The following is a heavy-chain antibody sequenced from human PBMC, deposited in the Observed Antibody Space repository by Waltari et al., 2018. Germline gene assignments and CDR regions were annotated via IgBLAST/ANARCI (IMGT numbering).Heavy chain of an antibody. V-gene: IGHV4-59*01. Sequence: QVQLQESGPGLVKPSETLSLTCTVSRGSISSYYWSWIRQPPGKGLELIGYIYYSGSTNYNPSLKSRVTISVDTSKNQFSLKLSSVTAADTAVYYCARSPPGDHAFDIWGQGTMVTVSS. CDR1: RGSISSYY. J-gene: IGHJ3*02. CDR3: ARSPPGDHAFDI. CDR2: IYYSGST.